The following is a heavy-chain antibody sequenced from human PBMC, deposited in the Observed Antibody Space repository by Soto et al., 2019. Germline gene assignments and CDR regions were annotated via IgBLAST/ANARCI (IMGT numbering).Heavy chain of an antibody. Sequence: ESGGGVVQPGRSLRLSCAASGFTFSSYAMHWARRAPGKGLEWMAVMSYDGSNKYYADSVKGRFTISRDNSKNTLYLQMNSLRPEDTALYYCAIDGGAYWGQGTLVIVSS. CDR2: MSYDGSNK. D-gene: IGHD3-16*01. CDR3: AIDGGAY. CDR1: GFTFSSYA. V-gene: IGHV3-30-3*01. J-gene: IGHJ4*02.